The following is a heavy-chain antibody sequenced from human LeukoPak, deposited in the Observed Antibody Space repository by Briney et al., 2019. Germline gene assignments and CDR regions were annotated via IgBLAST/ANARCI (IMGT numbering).Heavy chain of an antibody. J-gene: IGHJ4*02. V-gene: IGHV1-18*01. D-gene: IGHD2-21*02. CDR3: ARDLHCGGDCSSSY. Sequence: GASVKVSCKASGYTFTSYGISWVRQAPGQGLEWMGWISAYNGNTNYAQKLQGRVTMTTDTSTSTAYMELRSLRSDDTAVYYCARDLHCGGDCSSSYWGQGTLVTVSS. CDR2: ISAYNGNT. CDR1: GYTFTSYG.